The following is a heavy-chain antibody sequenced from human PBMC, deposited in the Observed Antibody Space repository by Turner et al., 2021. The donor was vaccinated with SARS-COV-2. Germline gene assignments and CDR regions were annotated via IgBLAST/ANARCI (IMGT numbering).Heavy chain of an antibody. CDR1: GYTFSSYY. J-gene: IGHJ3*02. CDR2: INPSGGST. D-gene: IGHD3-16*01. V-gene: IGHV1-46*01. Sequence: QVQLVQSGAEVKKPGASVQVSCKASGYTFSSYYMHWVRQAPGQGLEWMGIINPSGGSTAYAQRFQGRVTMTRDTSTSTLYRELSSLRSEDTAVYYCARVGGAFDIWGQGTMVIVSS. CDR3: ARVGGAFDI.